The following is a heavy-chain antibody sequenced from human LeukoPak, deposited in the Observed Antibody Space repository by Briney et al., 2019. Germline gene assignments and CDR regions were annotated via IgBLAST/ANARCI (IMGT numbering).Heavy chain of an antibody. V-gene: IGHV4-59*01. CDR3: ARGKGGSLSAFDI. CDR1: GGSISSYY. CDR2: IYSTGST. D-gene: IGHD2-15*01. Sequence: SETLSLTCSVSGGSISSYYWGWIRQPPGKGLEWIGYIYSTGSTNYNPSLKSRVTMSVDTSKNQFSLKLSSATAADTAVYSCARGKGGSLSAFDIWGQGTMLTVSS. J-gene: IGHJ3*02.